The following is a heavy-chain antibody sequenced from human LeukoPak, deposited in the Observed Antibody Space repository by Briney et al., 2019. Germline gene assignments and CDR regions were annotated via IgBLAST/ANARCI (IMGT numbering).Heavy chain of an antibody. CDR1: GITFTSYN. Sequence: GGSLRLSCEGSGITFTSYNMNWVRQPPGRGLEWLSSTSTSSSYIFYAESVQGRFTISRDNAKNSVYLQMNSLRADDTAVYYCARGDEGATTPGPFDTWGQGTLVTVSS. CDR3: ARGDEGATTPGPFDT. D-gene: IGHD1-26*01. CDR2: TSTSSSYI. J-gene: IGHJ4*02. V-gene: IGHV3-21*01.